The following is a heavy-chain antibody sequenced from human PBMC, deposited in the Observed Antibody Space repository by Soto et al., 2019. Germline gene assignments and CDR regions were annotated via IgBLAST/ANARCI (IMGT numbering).Heavy chain of an antibody. CDR2: ISGSGGST. J-gene: IGHJ4*02. CDR1: GFTFISYA. CDR3: AKDTYDYVWGSYRRPFDY. D-gene: IGHD3-16*02. Sequence: GGSLRLSCAASGFTFISYAMSWVLQAPGKGLEWVSAISGSGGSTYYADSVKGRFTISRDNSKNTLYLQMNSLRAEDTAVYYCAKDTYDYVWGSYRRPFDYWGQGTLVTVSS. V-gene: IGHV3-23*01.